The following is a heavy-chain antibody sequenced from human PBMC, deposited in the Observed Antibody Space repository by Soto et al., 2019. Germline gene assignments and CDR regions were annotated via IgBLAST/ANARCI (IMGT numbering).Heavy chain of an antibody. CDR1: GGSFSGYY. CDR3: ARHSGGYNGFDFSY. Sequence: SETLSLTCAVYGGSFSGYYWSWIRQPPGKGLEWIGEINHSGSTNYNPSHKSRVTISVDTSKNQLSLNLTSVTAAVTAVYYCARHSGGYNGFDFSYWGQGALVTVSS. V-gene: IGHV4-34*01. D-gene: IGHD5-12*01. CDR2: INHSGST. J-gene: IGHJ4*02.